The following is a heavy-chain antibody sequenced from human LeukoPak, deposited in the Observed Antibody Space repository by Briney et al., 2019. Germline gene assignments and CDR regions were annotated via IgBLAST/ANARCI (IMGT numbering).Heavy chain of an antibody. Sequence: SVRVSCKASGYTFTSYNIHWVRQATVQGLEWMGGIIPLFGTANYAQKFQGRVTITADESTSTAYMELSSLRSEDTAVYYCAREWDYDTSGYYYYYWGQGTLVTVSS. CDR3: AREWDYDTSGYYYYY. D-gene: IGHD3-22*01. J-gene: IGHJ4*02. V-gene: IGHV1-69*13. CDR1: GYTFTSYN. CDR2: IIPLFGTA.